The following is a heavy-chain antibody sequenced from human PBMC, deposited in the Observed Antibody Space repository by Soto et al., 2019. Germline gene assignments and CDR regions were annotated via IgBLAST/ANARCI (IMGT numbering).Heavy chain of an antibody. V-gene: IGHV3-30-3*01. CDR3: ARELRSVDGTSHDY. J-gene: IGHJ4*02. CDR1: GFTFSSYA. CDR2: ISHDAYNR. D-gene: IGHD6-19*01. Sequence: QVQLVESGGGVVQPGRSLRLSCAASGFTFSSYAIHWIRQAPGKGLEWVAVISHDAYNRYYADSVKGRFTISRDNSKNTLYLEMNSLRLEDTAVYYCARELRSVDGTSHDYWGQGTLVTVSS.